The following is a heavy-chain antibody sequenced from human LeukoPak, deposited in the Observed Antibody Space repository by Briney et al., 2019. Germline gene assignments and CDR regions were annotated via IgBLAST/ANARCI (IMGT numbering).Heavy chain of an antibody. V-gene: IGHV3-21*01. CDR2: ISSSSSYI. CDR3: AKDPMGYSYGRFDY. J-gene: IGHJ4*02. Sequence: GGSLRLSCAASGFTFSSYSMNWVRQAPGKGLEWVSSISSSSSYIYYADSVKGRFTISRDNAKNSLYLQMNSLRAEDTAVYYCAKDPMGYSYGRFDYWGQGTLVTVSS. D-gene: IGHD5-18*01. CDR1: GFTFSSYS.